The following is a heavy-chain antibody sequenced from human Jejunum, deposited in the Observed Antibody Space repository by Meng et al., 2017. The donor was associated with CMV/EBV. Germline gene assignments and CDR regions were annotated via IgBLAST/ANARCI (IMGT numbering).Heavy chain of an antibody. J-gene: IGHJ4*02. CDR3: ARTVYINYWEYFFDT. CDR1: GFTARDNY. V-gene: IGHV3-66*02. D-gene: IGHD4-11*01. Sequence: GFTARDNYISWVRQAPGKGLEWVSVIYIGDSTHYADSVKGRFTISRDDSKNTFYLQMTSLRPEDTAVYYCARTVYINYWEYFFDTWGQGTLVTVSS. CDR2: IYIGDST.